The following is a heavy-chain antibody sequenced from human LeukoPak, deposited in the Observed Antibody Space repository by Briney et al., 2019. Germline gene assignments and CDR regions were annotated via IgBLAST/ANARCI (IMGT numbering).Heavy chain of an antibody. CDR2: IYYSGST. Sequence: SETLSLTCTVSGGSISRYYWSWIRQPPGKGLEWIGYIYYSGSTNYNPSLKSRLTISVDTSKNQFSLKLTSVTAADTAVFYCARSRSGSYSYFDYWGQGTLVTVSS. V-gene: IGHV4-59*01. D-gene: IGHD3-10*01. J-gene: IGHJ4*02. CDR3: ARSRSGSYSYFDY. CDR1: GGSISRYY.